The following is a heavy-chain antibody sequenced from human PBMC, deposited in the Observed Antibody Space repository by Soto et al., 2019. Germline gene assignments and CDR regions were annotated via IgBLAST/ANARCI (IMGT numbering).Heavy chain of an antibody. CDR1: GYTFTSYA. J-gene: IGHJ4*02. Sequence: GASVKVSCKASGYTFTSYAMHWVRQAPGQRLEWMGWINAGNGNTKYSQKFQGRVTITRDTSASTAYMELSSLRSEDTAVYYCARSIEYCSGGSCYTPLMDYWGQGTLVTVSS. CDR3: ARSIEYCSGGSCYTPLMDY. V-gene: IGHV1-3*01. CDR2: INAGNGNT. D-gene: IGHD2-15*01.